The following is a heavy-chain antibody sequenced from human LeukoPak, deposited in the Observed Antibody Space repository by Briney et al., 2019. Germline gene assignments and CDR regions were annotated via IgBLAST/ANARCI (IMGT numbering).Heavy chain of an antibody. V-gene: IGHV4-31*03. D-gene: IGHD6-19*01. CDR3: ARDRGNGWPYFFDY. CDR1: GASISSGGQY. J-gene: IGHJ4*02. CDR2: IFYRDST. Sequence: SETLSLTCTVSGASISSGGQYWSWIRQSPGKGLEWLGYIFYRDSTNYNPSLKSRASISVDTSKNQFSLNLTSLTAADTAVYYCARDRGNGWPYFFDYWGRGILVTVSS.